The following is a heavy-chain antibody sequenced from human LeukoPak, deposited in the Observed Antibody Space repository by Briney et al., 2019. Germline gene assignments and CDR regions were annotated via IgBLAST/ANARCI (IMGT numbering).Heavy chain of an antibody. CDR3: ARGAYGDK. D-gene: IGHD4-17*01. Sequence: GASVKVSCEASGYTLTSYGINWMRRAPGQGLEWMGWISTQSGNTNYAQKVQSTLTLTTDRSTNTAYMELRSLRSDDTAVYYCARGAYGDKWGQGTMVTVSS. CDR2: ISTQSGNT. J-gene: IGHJ4*02. V-gene: IGHV1-18*01. CDR1: GYTLTSYG.